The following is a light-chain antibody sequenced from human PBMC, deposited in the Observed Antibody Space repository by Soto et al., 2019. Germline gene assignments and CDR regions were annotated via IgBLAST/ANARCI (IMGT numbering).Light chain of an antibody. Sequence: QITQSPSALSASVGEKIIITCRASRDVGSDVSWYQQKPGQAPKLLIYAASNLYTGVPSRFSGSRSGTEFTLTISSLQPEDFASYYCLQDYGDSWTFRQRTNVDIK. CDR1: RDVGSD. V-gene: IGKV1-6*01. CDR2: AAS. CDR3: LQDYGDSWT. J-gene: IGKJ1*01.